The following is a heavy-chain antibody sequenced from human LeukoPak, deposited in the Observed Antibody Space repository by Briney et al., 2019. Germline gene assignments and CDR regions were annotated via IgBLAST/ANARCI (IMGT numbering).Heavy chain of an antibody. CDR2: IYTSGST. V-gene: IGHV4-4*07. J-gene: IGHJ6*03. Sequence: PSETLSLTCTVSGGSISSYYWSWIRQPAGKGLEWIGRIYTSGSTNYNPPLKSRVTMSVDTSKNQFSLKLSSVTAADTAVYYCARDCSGGSCYSWTKSYYYYYMDVWGKGTTVTVSS. CDR3: ARDCSGGSCYSWTKSYYYYYMDV. CDR1: GGSISSYY. D-gene: IGHD2-15*01.